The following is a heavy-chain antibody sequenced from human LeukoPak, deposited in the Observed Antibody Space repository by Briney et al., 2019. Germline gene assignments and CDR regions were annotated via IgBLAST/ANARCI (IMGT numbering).Heavy chain of an antibody. CDR2: INPNSGGI. D-gene: IGHD2-2*01. J-gene: IGHJ6*02. V-gene: IGHV1-2*06. CDR1: GYTFTSYG. Sequence: GASVKVSCKASGYTFTSYGISWVRQAPGQGLEWMGRINPNSGGINYAQKFQGRVTMTRDTSISTAYMELSRLRSDDTAVYYCAREKVRQSGMDVWGQGTTVTVSS. CDR3: AREKVRQSGMDV.